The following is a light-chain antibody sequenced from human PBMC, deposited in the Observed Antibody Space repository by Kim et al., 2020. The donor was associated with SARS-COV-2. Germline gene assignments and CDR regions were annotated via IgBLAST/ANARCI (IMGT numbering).Light chain of an antibody. CDR3: QQYGDSPPWT. CDR1: QSVSNSY. CDR2: GAS. Sequence: PGESAPLSCRASQSVSNSYLAWYQQKPGQTPRLLIYGASSRATGIPDRFSGSGSGTDFTLTISRLEPEDFAVYYCQQYGDSPPWTFGHGTKVDIK. J-gene: IGKJ1*01. V-gene: IGKV3-20*01.